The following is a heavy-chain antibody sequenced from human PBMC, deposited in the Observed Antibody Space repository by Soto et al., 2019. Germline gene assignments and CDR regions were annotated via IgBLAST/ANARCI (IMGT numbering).Heavy chain of an antibody. CDR2: ISAYNGNT. CDR1: GYTFTSYG. J-gene: IGHJ3*02. D-gene: IGHD3-22*01. V-gene: IGHV1-18*01. CDR3: ASEYYYDSSGYYHTDAFDI. Sequence: ASVKVSCQASGYTFTSYGISWVRQAPGQGLEWMGWISAYNGNTNYAQKLQGRVTMTTDTSTSTAYMELRSLRSDDTAVYYCASEYYYDSSGYYHTDAFDIWGQGTMVTVSS.